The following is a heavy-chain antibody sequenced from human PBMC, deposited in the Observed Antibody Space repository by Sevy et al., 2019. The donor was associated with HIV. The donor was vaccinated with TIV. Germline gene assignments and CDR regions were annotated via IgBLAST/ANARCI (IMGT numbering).Heavy chain of an antibody. Sequence: GGSLRLSCAASGFSFSGYAIHWVRQAPGKGLEWVAVISFDGSNKYYADSVKGRFTISRDNSKNTLFLQMNSLRAEDTAVYYCAKEGAYSYTPYFDYWGQGTVVTVSS. J-gene: IGHJ4*02. CDR3: AKEGAYSYTPYFDY. V-gene: IGHV3-30*18. CDR1: GFSFSGYA. CDR2: ISFDGSNK. D-gene: IGHD1-26*01.